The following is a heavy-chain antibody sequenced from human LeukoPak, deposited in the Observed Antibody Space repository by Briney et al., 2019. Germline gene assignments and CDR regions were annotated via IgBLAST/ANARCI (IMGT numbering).Heavy chain of an antibody. D-gene: IGHD1-1*01. J-gene: IGHJ6*03. V-gene: IGHV1-69*01. CDR3: ARQLERRYHYYMDV. CDR1: GGTFSSYA. CDR2: IIPIFATT. Sequence: GASVKVSCKASGGTFSSYAISWVRQAPGQGLEWMGGIIPIFATTNYARKFQGRVTITADESTSTAYMELSSLRSEDTAVYYCARQLERRYHYYMDVWGKGTTVTVSS.